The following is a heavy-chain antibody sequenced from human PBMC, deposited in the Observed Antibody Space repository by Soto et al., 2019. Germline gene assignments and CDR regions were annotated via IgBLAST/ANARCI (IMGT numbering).Heavy chain of an antibody. Sequence: QVQLVQSGAEVKKPGSSVKVSCKASGGTFTNYTISWVRQAPGQGLEWMGRIIPILNIANYAQKFQGRVTITADKSTSTTYMELSGLRSEDTAVYYCAKSQVAGGGGGMYDYYAMDVWGQGTTVTVSS. J-gene: IGHJ6*02. CDR2: IIPILNIA. V-gene: IGHV1-69*02. D-gene: IGHD6-19*01. CDR1: GGTFTNYT. CDR3: AKSQVAGGGGGMYDYYAMDV.